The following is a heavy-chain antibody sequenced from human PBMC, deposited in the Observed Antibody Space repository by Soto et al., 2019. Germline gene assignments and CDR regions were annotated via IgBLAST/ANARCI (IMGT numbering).Heavy chain of an antibody. CDR3: ARANRESGGYMYYYYGMDV. J-gene: IGHJ6*02. Sequence: QVQLVQSGAEVKKPGSSVKVSCKASGGTFSSYAISWVRQAPGQGLEWMGGIIPIFGTANYAQKFQGRVTITADESTSTAYMELSSLRSENTAVYYCARANRESGGYMYYYYGMDVWGQGTTVTVSS. D-gene: IGHD5-12*01. V-gene: IGHV1-69*01. CDR2: IIPIFGTA. CDR1: GGTFSSYA.